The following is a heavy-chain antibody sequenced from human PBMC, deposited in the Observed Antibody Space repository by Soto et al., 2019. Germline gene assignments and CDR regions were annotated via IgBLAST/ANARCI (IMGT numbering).Heavy chain of an antibody. V-gene: IGHV3-30*03. CDR1: GFTSSSYV. Sequence: QVQLVESGGGVVQPGRSLRLSCAASGFTSSSYVMHWVRQAPGKGQEWVAVISYDGSNKHYADSVKGRFTISRDNSKNPLYLEMNSQRGEDKAVYYCARGAPYYGMDVWGQGTTVTVSS. CDR3: ARGAPYYGMDV. J-gene: IGHJ6*02. CDR2: ISYDGSNK.